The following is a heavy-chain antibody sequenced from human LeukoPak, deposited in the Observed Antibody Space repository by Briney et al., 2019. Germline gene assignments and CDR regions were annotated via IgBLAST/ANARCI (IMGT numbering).Heavy chain of an antibody. CDR3: ARDQPYYYGMDV. Sequence: PGRSLRLSCAASGYTFSSYAMHWVRQAPGKGPEGGAVISYEGSNKYYADSLKGRFTISRDNSMNTLYLQMNSLRAEDTAAYYCARDQPYYYGMDVWGQGTTVTVSS. CDR1: GYTFSSYA. J-gene: IGHJ6*02. V-gene: IGHV3-30-3*01. CDR2: ISYEGSNK.